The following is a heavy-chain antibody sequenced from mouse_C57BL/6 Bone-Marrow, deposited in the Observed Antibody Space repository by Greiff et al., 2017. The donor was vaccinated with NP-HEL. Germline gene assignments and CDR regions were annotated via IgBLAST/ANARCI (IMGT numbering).Heavy chain of an antibody. CDR1: GFTFRSYG. CDR3: ARRWDPAWFAY. CDR2: ISSGGSYT. J-gene: IGHJ3*01. V-gene: IGHV5-6*02. Sequence: DVQLQESGGDLVKPGGSLKLSCAASGFTFRSYGLSWVRQTPDKRLEWVATISSGGSYTYYPDSVKGRFTISRDNDQNTLYLQMSSLKSEDTAMYYCARRWDPAWFAYWGQGTLVTVSA. D-gene: IGHD4-1*01.